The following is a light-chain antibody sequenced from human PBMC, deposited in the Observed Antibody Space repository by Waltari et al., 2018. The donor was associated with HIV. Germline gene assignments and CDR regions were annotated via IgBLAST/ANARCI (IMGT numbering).Light chain of an antibody. CDR2: GAS. CDR3: QQYGSSPRE. V-gene: IGKV3-20*01. Sequence: EIVLTQSPGTLSLSPGERATLSCRASQSVSSSYLAWYQQKPGQAPRLLIYGASSRATGIPARFSGSGSGTDCTLTISRLEPEDFAVYYCQQYGSSPREFGQGTKVEIK. CDR1: QSVSSSY. J-gene: IGKJ1*01.